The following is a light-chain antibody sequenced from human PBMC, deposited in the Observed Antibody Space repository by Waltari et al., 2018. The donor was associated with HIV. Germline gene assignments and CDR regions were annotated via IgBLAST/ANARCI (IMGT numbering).Light chain of an antibody. CDR1: PSVPNSY. V-gene: IGKV3-20*01. CDR2: GPS. Sequence: EIVLTQSPGTLSLSPGERATLSCRARPSVPNSYLAWYQQRPGRAPRLLIYGPSTRATGIPDRFSGGGSGTDFTLTISRLEPEDFAVFYCQQYGGSPITFGQGTRLEIK. CDR3: QQYGGSPIT. J-gene: IGKJ5*01.